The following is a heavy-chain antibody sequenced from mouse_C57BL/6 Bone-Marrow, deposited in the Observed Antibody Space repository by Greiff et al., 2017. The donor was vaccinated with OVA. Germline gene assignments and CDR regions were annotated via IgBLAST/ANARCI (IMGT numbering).Heavy chain of an antibody. D-gene: IGHD1-1*01. CDR1: GYTFTSYW. CDR2: IYPGSGST. J-gene: IGHJ2*01. Sequence: VQLQQSGTELVKPGASVKMSCKASGYTFTSYWITWVKQRPGQGLEWIGDIYPGSGSTNYNEKFKSKATLTVDTSSSTAYMQLSSLTSEDSAVYYCARGGLRCFDYWGQGTTLTVSS. V-gene: IGHV1-55*01. CDR3: ARGGLRCFDY.